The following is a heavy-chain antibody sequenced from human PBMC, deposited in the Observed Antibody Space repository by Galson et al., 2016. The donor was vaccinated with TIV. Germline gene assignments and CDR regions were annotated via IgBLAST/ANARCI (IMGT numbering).Heavy chain of an antibody. CDR3: ARDRYYDARGYYYYYYGMDV. CDR2: IYGDGRT. D-gene: IGHD3-22*01. Sequence: LRLSCAASGFVVDDNYMTWIRQAPGKGLEWVSVIYGDGRTYYTDSVRGRFTISRDSSKNTLYLQMNSLRAEDTAVYYCARDRYYDARGYYYYYYGMDVWGQGTTVTVSS. V-gene: IGHV3-53*01. CDR1: GFVVDDNY. J-gene: IGHJ6*02.